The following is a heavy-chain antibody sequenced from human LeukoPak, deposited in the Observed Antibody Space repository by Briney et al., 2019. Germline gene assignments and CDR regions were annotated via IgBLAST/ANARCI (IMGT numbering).Heavy chain of an antibody. Sequence: ASVKVSCKASGYTFTGYYMHWVRQAPGQGLEWMGRISPNSGGTNYARKFQGRVTMTRDTSISTAYMELSSLRSDDTAVYYCARVPVATSPFDYWGQGTLVTVSS. CDR2: ISPNSGGT. J-gene: IGHJ4*02. CDR1: GYTFTGYY. CDR3: ARVPVATSPFDY. D-gene: IGHD5-12*01. V-gene: IGHV1-2*06.